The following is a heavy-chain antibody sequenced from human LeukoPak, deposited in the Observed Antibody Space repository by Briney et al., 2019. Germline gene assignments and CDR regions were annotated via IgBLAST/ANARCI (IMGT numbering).Heavy chain of an antibody. J-gene: IGHJ3*02. Sequence: GRSLRLSCAASGFTFSSYGMQWVRQAPGKWLEWVALISYDGTNKYYADSVKGRFTISRDNSKNTLYLQMNSLRPEDTALYYCPKEPTGGFDIWGQGTMVTVSS. CDR2: ISYDGTNK. CDR1: GFTFSSYG. D-gene: IGHD2-8*02. CDR3: PKEPTGGFDI. V-gene: IGHV3-30*18.